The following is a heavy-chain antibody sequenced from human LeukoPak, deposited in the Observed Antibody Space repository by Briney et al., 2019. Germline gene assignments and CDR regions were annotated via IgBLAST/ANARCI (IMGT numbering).Heavy chain of an antibody. CDR2: IDPDDSDT. V-gene: IGHV5-51*01. D-gene: IGHD6-13*01. J-gene: IGHJ4*02. Sequence: GESLKISCKASGYSFRSFWIGWVRQMPGKGLEWMGVIDPDDSDTRYSPSFQGQVTISADKSISTAYLQWSSLKASDTAMYYCARAAAGTVRKFDYWGQGTLVTVSS. CDR3: ARAAAGTVRKFDY. CDR1: GYSFRSFW.